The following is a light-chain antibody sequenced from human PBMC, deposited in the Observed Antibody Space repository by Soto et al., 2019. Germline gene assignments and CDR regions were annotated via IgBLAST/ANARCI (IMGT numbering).Light chain of an antibody. CDR3: QQYNNWPPWT. CDR2: GAS. Sequence: VMTQSAATVSVSPGERATLSCRASQSISNNLAWYQQKPGQAPRLLIYGASTRATGIPARFSGSGSGTEFTLTISSLQSEDFAVYYCQQYNNWPPWTFGQGTKVDIK. V-gene: IGKV3-15*01. J-gene: IGKJ1*01. CDR1: QSISNN.